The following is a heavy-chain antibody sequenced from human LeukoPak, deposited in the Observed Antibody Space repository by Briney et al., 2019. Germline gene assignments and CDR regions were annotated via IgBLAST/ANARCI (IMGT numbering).Heavy chain of an antibody. Sequence: PGGSLRLSCAASGFTFSSFGIHWVRQAPGKGLDWVAVIWYDGNNKYYADSVKGRFTISRDNSKNTLYLQMNCLRAEDTAVYYCARRSGDAFDIWGQGTMVTVSS. V-gene: IGHV3-33*01. D-gene: IGHD6-25*01. CDR1: GFTFSSFG. J-gene: IGHJ3*02. CDR3: ARRSGDAFDI. CDR2: IWYDGNNK.